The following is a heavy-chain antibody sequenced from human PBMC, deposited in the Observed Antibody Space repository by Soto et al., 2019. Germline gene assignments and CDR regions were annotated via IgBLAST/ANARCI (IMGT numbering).Heavy chain of an antibody. J-gene: IGHJ6*02. CDR3: ARAECSGGSCYSHYYYIMDV. V-gene: IGHV3-21*01. Sequence: EVRLVESGGGLVKPGGSLRLSCAASGFTFSSYSMNWVRQAPGKGLEWVSSINSRSSSIYYADSLEGRFTITRDNAKNSLYLQMNSLRAEATAVYYCARAECSGGSCYSHYYYIMDVWGQGTTVTVSS. CDR2: INSRSSSI. D-gene: IGHD2-15*01. CDR1: GFTFSSYS.